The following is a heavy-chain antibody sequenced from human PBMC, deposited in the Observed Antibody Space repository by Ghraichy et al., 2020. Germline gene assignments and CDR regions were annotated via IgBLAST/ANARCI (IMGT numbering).Heavy chain of an antibody. Sequence: SQTLSLTCAISGDSVSSNSAAWNWIRQSPSRGLEWLGRTYYRSKWYNDYAVSVRSRITINPDTSKNQFSLQLKSVTPEDTAIYYCARDGVTVAGFVYYFDYWGQGTLVTVSS. CDR2: TYYRSKWYN. CDR3: ARDGVTVAGFVYYFDY. D-gene: IGHD6-19*01. CDR1: GDSVSSNSAA. V-gene: IGHV6-1*01. J-gene: IGHJ4*02.